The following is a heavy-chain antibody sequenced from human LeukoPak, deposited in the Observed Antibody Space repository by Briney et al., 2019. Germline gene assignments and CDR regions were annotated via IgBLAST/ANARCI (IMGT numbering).Heavy chain of an antibody. Sequence: PSETLSLTCTVSGGSISSYYWSWIRQPPGKGREWIGYIYYSGSTNYNPSLKSRVTISVDTSKNQFSLKLSSVTAADTAVYYCARVSGYDWESFYDYWGQGTLVTVSS. V-gene: IGHV4-59*01. CDR3: ARVSGYDWESFYDY. D-gene: IGHD5-12*01. CDR2: IYYSGST. CDR1: GGSISSYY. J-gene: IGHJ4*02.